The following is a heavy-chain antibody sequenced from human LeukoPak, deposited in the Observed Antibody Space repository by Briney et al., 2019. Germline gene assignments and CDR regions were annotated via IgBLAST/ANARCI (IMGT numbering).Heavy chain of an antibody. CDR2: INHSGST. D-gene: IGHD3-16*02. V-gene: IGHV4-34*01. J-gene: IGHJ4*02. CDR3: AREHVWGSYRKSPLFDY. Sequence: SETLSLTCAVYGGSFSGYYWSWIRQPPGKGLEWIGEINHSGSTNYNPSLKSRVTISVDTSKNQFSLKLSSVTAADTAVYYCAREHVWGSYRKSPLFDYWGQGTLVTVSS. CDR1: GGSFSGYY.